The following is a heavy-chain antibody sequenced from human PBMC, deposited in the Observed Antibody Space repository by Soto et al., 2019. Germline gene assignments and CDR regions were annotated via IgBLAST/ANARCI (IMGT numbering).Heavy chain of an antibody. D-gene: IGHD6-19*01. CDR1: SGSISSSNW. CDR2: IYHSGST. CDR3: ARALYSSGPVDY. J-gene: IGHJ4*02. V-gene: IGHV4-4*02. Sequence: SETLSLTCAVSSGSISSSNWWSWVRQPPGKGLEWIGEIYHSGSTNYNPSLKSRVTISVDKSKNQFSLKLSSVTAADTAVYYCARALYSSGPVDYWGQGALVTV.